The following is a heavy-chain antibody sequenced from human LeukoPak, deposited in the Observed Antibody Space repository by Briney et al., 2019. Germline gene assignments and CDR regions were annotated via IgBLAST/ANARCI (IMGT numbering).Heavy chain of an antibody. V-gene: IGHV4-34*01. D-gene: IGHD3-10*01. CDR2: INHSGST. CDR3: AGGPGGYYGSGSYYNHLPFDY. CDR1: GGSFSGYY. J-gene: IGHJ4*02. Sequence: PSETLSLTCAVYGGSFSGYYWSWIRQPPGKGLEWIGEINHSGSTNYNPSLKSRVTISVDTSKNQFSLKLSSVTAADTAVYYCAGGPGGYYGSGSYYNHLPFDYWGQGTLVTVSS.